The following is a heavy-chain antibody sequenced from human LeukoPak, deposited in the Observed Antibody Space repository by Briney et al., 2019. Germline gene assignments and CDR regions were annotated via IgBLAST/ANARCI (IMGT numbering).Heavy chain of an antibody. CDR2: IYTSGST. V-gene: IGHV4-4*07. Sequence: SETLSLTCTVSGGSISSYYWSWIRQPAGKGLEWIGRIYTSGSTNYNPSLKSRVTMSVDTSKNQFSLKLSSVTAADTAVYYCARDVAAAGMNWFDPWSQGTLVTVSS. CDR3: ARDVAAAGMNWFDP. D-gene: IGHD6-13*01. J-gene: IGHJ5*02. CDR1: GGSISSYY.